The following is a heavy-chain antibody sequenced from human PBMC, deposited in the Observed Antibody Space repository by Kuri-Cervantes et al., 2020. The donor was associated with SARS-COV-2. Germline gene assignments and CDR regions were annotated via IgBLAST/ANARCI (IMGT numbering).Heavy chain of an antibody. J-gene: IGHJ4*02. CDR3: AKDIWSSSSGPLDY. D-gene: IGHD6-6*01. V-gene: IGHV3-43*01. CDR1: GFTFDDYG. CDR2: ISWDGGST. Sequence: GESLKISCAASGFTFDDYGMSWVRQAPGKGLEWVSLISWDGGSTYYADSVKGRFTISRDNSKNSLYLQMNSLRTEDTALYYCAKDIWSSSSGPLDYWGQGTLVTVSS.